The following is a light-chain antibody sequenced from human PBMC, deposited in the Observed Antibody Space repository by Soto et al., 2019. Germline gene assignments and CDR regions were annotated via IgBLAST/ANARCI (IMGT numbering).Light chain of an antibody. CDR1: SSDVGGYNY. J-gene: IGLJ2*01. Sequence: QSVLTQPASVSGSPGQSITISCTGTSSDVGGYNYVSWYQQHPGKVPKLMIYDVSNRPSGVSNRFSGSKSGNTASLTISGLQAEDEADYYCAAWDDSLNGVVFGGGTKLTVL. CDR3: AAWDDSLNGVV. CDR2: DVS. V-gene: IGLV2-14*03.